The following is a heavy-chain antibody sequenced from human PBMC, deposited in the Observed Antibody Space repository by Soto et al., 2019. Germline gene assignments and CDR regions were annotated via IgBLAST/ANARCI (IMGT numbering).Heavy chain of an antibody. V-gene: IGHV4-34*01. CDR2: INHSGGT. J-gene: IGHJ4*02. CDR1: GGSFSGHY. CDR3: ARRGYYDSSGARGYFDY. Sequence: SETLSLTCAVYGGSFSGHYWSWIRQPPGKGLEWIGEINHSGGTSYNPSLKSRATISVDTSKSQFSLKLSSVTAADTAVYYCARRGYYDSSGARGYFDYWGQGTLVTVSS. D-gene: IGHD3-22*01.